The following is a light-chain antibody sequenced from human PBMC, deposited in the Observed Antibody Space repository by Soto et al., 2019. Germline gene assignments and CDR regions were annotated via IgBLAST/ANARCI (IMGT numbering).Light chain of an antibody. CDR1: QSVSISY. CDR3: QQYDTSPWT. Sequence: EIVLTQSPGTLSLSPGERATLSCRASQSVSISYLAWYQQKPGQAPRLLIYGASSRATGIPDRFSGSGSGTDFTLTISRLEPEDFAVYYCQQYDTSPWTFGQGTKVDIK. CDR2: GAS. J-gene: IGKJ1*01. V-gene: IGKV3-20*01.